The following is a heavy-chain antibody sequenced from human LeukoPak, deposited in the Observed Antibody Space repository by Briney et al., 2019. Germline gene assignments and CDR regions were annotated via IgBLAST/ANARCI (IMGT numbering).Heavy chain of an antibody. Sequence: PSETLSLTCTVSGGSISSYYWSWTRQPPGKGLECIGYFYYSGSTNYNPSLKSRVTISVDTSRKQFSLKLNSVTAADTAVYYCVRLGQPNAFDIWGQGTMVTVSS. D-gene: IGHD3-16*01. V-gene: IGHV4-59*08. J-gene: IGHJ3*02. CDR3: VRLGQPNAFDI. CDR1: GGSISSYY. CDR2: FYYSGST.